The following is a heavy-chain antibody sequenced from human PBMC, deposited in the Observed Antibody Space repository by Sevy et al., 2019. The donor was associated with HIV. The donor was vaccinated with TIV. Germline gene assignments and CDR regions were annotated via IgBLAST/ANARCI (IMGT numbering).Heavy chain of an antibody. CDR3: VRGTAGTFDL. D-gene: IGHD1-1*01. CDR2: INSDGGST. V-gene: IGHV3-74*01. Sequence: LSLTCVASGFAFSSHWMHWVRQVPGKGLVWVSRINSDGGSTGYMDSVKGRFTISRDNAKKTLYLQMNSLRAEDTAIYYCVRGTAGTFDLWGPGDLLTVSS. CDR1: GFAFSSHW. J-gene: IGHJ4*02.